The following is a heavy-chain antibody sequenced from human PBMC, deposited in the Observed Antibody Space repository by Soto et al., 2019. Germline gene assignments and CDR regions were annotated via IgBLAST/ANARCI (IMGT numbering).Heavy chain of an antibody. V-gene: IGHV1-24*01. CDR1: GYTLTELS. Sequence: ASVKVSCKVSGYTLTELSMHWVRQAPGKGLEWMGGFDPEDGETIYAQKFQGRVTMTEDTSTDTAYMELSSLRSEDTAVYYCATDAVYSSSSRPMGYWGQGTLVTVSS. J-gene: IGHJ4*02. CDR3: ATDAVYSSSSRPMGY. D-gene: IGHD6-6*01. CDR2: FDPEDGET.